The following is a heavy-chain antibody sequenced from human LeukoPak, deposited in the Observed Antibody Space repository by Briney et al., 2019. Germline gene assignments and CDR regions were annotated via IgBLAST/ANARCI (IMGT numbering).Heavy chain of an antibody. J-gene: IGHJ4*02. D-gene: IGHD6-6*01. V-gene: IGHV1-46*01. Sequence: GASVKVSCKASGYTFTSYYMHWVRQAPGQGLEWMGIINPSGGSTSYAQKFQGRVTMTRDMSTSTVYMELSSLRSEDTAVYYCARETPLRISSSGGTFDYWGQGTLVTVSS. CDR1: GYTFTSYY. CDR3: ARETPLRISSSGGTFDY. CDR2: INPSGGST.